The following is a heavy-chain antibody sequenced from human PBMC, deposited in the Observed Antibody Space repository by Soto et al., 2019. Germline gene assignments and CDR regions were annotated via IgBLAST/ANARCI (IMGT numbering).Heavy chain of an antibody. CDR3: ARGRGRIAAPEVIDY. Sequence: TGGSLILSCAASGFTFSSYEMNWVRQAPGKGLEWVSYISSSGSTIYYAYSVKGRFTISRDNAKNSLYLQMNSLRAEDTAVYYCARGRGRIAAPEVIDYWGQGTLVTVSS. D-gene: IGHD6-6*01. CDR1: GFTFSSYE. J-gene: IGHJ4*02. CDR2: ISSSGSTI. V-gene: IGHV3-48*03.